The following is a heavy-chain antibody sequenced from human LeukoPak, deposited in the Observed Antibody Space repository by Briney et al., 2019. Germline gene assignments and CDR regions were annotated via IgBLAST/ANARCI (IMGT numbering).Heavy chain of an antibody. CDR3: AKEWDASGARLGWFDP. Sequence: GGSLRLPXVASRFTFSNYAMSWVRQAPGKGPEWVSLISGSGGVTYYADSVKGRFTISRDNSKNTLYLQMNSLRAEDTATYYCAKEWDASGARLGWFDPWGQGTLVTVSS. D-gene: IGHD3-10*01. J-gene: IGHJ5*02. V-gene: IGHV3-23*01. CDR2: ISGSGGVT. CDR1: RFTFSNYA.